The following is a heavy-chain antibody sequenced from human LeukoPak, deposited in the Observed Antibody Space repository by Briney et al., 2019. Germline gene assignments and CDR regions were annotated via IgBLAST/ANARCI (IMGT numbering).Heavy chain of an antibody. CDR2: FYSSGST. V-gene: IGHV4-4*07. Sequence: SETLSLTCTVSGGSVSTYYWSWIRQPAGKGLEWIGRFYSSGSTSYNPSLKSRVSMSIDTSKNRFSLNLTSVTAADTAVYYCAKVAGSRYFDIWGRGTLVTVSS. CDR1: GGSVSTYY. CDR3: AKVAGSRYFDI. D-gene: IGHD6-19*01. J-gene: IGHJ2*01.